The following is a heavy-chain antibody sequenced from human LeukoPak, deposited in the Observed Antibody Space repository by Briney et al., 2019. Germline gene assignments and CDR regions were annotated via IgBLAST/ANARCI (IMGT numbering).Heavy chain of an antibody. J-gene: IGHJ6*03. D-gene: IGHD3-9*01. CDR1: GGTFSSYA. CDR3: ARGTYYDILTGQPTYYMDV. CDR2: IIPIFGTA. Sequence: SVKVSCKASGGTFSSYAISWVRQAPGQGLEWMGGIIPIFGTANYAQKFQGRVTITTDESTSTAYMELSRLRSEDTAVYYCARGTYYDILTGQPTYYMDVWGKGTTVTVSS. V-gene: IGHV1-69*05.